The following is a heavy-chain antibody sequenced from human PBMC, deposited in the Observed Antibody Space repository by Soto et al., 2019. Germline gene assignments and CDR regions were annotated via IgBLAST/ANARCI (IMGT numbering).Heavy chain of an antibody. CDR1: GYTFTNYE. J-gene: IGHJ5*02. V-gene: IGHV1-18*01. D-gene: IGHD6-19*01. CDR2: ISAYNGNT. Sequence: ASVKVSCKASGYTFTNYEITWVRQAPGQGLEWMGWISAYNGNTNYAQKLQGRVTMTTDTSTSTAYMELRSLRSDDTAVYYCAKGAVAGYNWFDPWGQGTLVTVSS. CDR3: AKGAVAGYNWFDP.